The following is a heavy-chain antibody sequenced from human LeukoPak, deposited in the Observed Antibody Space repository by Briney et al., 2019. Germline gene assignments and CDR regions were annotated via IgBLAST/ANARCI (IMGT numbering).Heavy chain of an antibody. CDR3: TRDQT. CDR1: GFTFSNYW. V-gene: IGHV3-7*01. CDR2: IKYDGSEK. J-gene: IGHJ5*02. Sequence: GGSLRLSCAASGFTFSNYWMSWVRQAPGKGLEWLAHIKYDGSEKYYVDSVKGRFTISGDNAKNSLYLQMNSLRAEDTAVYYCTRDQTWGQGTLVTVSS.